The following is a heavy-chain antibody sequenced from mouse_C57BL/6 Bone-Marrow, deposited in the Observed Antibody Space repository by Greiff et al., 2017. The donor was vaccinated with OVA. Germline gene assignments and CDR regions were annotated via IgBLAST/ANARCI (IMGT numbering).Heavy chain of an antibody. J-gene: IGHJ4*01. CDR1: GYTFTSYW. D-gene: IGHD1-1*01. CDR3: ASRRLYYHGRDYAMDY. Sequence: QVQLQQPGTELVKPGASVKLSCKASGYTFTSYWMHWVKQRPGQGLEWIGNINPSNGGTNYNEKFKSKATLTVDKSSSTAYMQLSSLTSEDSAVYYCASRRLYYHGRDYAMDYWGQGTSVTVSS. V-gene: IGHV1-53*01. CDR2: INPSNGGT.